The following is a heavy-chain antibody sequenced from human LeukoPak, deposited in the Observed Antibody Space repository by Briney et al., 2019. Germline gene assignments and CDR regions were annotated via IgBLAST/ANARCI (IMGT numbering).Heavy chain of an antibody. Sequence: PSETLSLTCAVSGGSISSSNWWSWVRQPPGKGLEWIGEIYHSGSTNYNPSLKSRVTISVDTSKNQFSLKLSSVTAADTAVYYCARQVSYGNWFDPWGQGTLVTVSS. V-gene: IGHV4-4*02. D-gene: IGHD5-18*01. CDR1: GGSISSSNW. J-gene: IGHJ5*02. CDR2: IYHSGST. CDR3: ARQVSYGNWFDP.